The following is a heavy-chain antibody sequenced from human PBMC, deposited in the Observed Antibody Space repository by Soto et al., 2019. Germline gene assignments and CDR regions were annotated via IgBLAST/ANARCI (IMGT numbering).Heavy chain of an antibody. CDR1: GGSISSYY. V-gene: IGHV4-59*08. CDR2: IYYSGST. Sequence: SETLSLTCTVSGGSISSYYWSWIRQPPGKGLEWIGYIYYSGSTNYNPSLKSRVTISVDTSKNQFSLKLSSVTAADTAVYYCARHSYYDFWSGHNYFDYWGQGTLVTVSS. D-gene: IGHD3-3*01. CDR3: ARHSYYDFWSGHNYFDY. J-gene: IGHJ4*02.